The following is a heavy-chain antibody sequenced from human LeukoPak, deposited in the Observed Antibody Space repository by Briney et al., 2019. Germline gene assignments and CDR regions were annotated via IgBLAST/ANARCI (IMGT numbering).Heavy chain of an antibody. CDR3: ARGVILTLDP. J-gene: IGHJ5*02. CDR2: IYYSGST. CDR1: GGSISSGDYY. V-gene: IGHV4-30-4*01. D-gene: IGHD3-16*01. Sequence: SETLSFTCTVSGGSISSGDYYWSWIRQPPGKGLEWIGYIYYSGSTYYNPSLKSRVTISVDTSKNQFSLKLSSVTAADTAVYYCARGVILTLDPWGQGTLVTVSS.